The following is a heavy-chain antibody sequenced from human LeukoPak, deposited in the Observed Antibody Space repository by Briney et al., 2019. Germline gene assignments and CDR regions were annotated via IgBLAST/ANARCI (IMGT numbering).Heavy chain of an antibody. CDR2: ISYDGGNK. V-gene: IGHV3-30*18. Sequence: GRSLRLSCAASGFTFSSYGMHWVRQAPGKGLEWVAVISYDGGNKYYADSVKGRFTISRDNSKNTLYLQMNSLRAEDTAVYYCAKNWLVPGYGMDVWGQGTTVTVSS. CDR3: AKNWLVPGYGMDV. CDR1: GFTFSSYG. D-gene: IGHD6-19*01. J-gene: IGHJ6*02.